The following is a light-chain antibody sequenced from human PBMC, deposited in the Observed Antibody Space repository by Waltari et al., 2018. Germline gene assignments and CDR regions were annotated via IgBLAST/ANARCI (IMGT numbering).Light chain of an antibody. Sequence: DIQMTQSPSSLPASIGDRVTITCRASQNIISWVAWYQQKPGEAPKLLMYKASILETGVPSRFRGSGFGTQFSHTIDSLQPDDFGVYYCQHYDGSSWTFGPGTRVEVK. J-gene: IGKJ1*01. CDR2: KAS. V-gene: IGKV1-5*03. CDR3: QHYDGSSWT. CDR1: QNIISW.